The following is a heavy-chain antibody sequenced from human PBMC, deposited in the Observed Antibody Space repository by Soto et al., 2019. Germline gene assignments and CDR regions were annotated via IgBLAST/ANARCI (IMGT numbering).Heavy chain of an antibody. V-gene: IGHV1-69*13. J-gene: IGHJ5*02. D-gene: IGHD3-10*01. CDR1: GGTFSSYA. CDR3: ARARRELLWFGESHGAFDP. Sequence: SVKVSCKXSGGTFSSYAISWVRQAPGQGLEWMGGIIPIFGTANYAQKFQGRVTITADEPTSTAYMELSSLRSEDTAVYYCARARRELLWFGESHGAFDPWGQGTLVTVSS. CDR2: IIPIFGTA.